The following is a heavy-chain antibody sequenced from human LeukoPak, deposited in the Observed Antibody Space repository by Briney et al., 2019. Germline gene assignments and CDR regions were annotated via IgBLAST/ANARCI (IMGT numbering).Heavy chain of an antibody. CDR3: VRDRNWAFDY. V-gene: IGHV3-48*01. D-gene: IGHD7-27*01. Sequence: GGSLRLSCAASGFTFSTYTMNXXXQAPGKGLXWVSFIXXKSKTIYYADSVKGRFTXSXXNGKSSLYLQMNSLRAEDTALYYCVRDRNWAFDYWGQGTLVTVSS. CDR1: GFTFSTYT. CDR2: IXXKSKTI. J-gene: IGHJ4*02.